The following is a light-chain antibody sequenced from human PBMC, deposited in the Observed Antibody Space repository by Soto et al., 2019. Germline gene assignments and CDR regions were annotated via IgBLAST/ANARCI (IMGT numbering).Light chain of an antibody. CDR2: GTS. CDR1: QSGSSSY. J-gene: IGKJ1*01. Sequence: EIVLTQSPGTLSLSPEERATLSCRASQSGSSSYLAWYQHRSGQDPRLLIYGTSSRATAFPDRFSGSGSGTDITLTISRLEPEDFAVYYCLQYGRSWWTCGKGNKEEI. V-gene: IGKV3-20*01. CDR3: LQYGRSWWT.